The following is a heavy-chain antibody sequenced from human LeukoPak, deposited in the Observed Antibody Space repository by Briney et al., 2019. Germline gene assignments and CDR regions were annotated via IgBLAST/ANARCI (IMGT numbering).Heavy chain of an antibody. J-gene: IGHJ3*02. D-gene: IGHD3-10*01. CDR1: GGSFIGFH. CDR3: ARDLRGPPRRGRNDAFDI. CDR2: IYYSGST. Sequence: SETLSLTCAVYGGSFIGFHWNWIRQPPGKGLEWIGSIYYSGSTYYNPSLKSRVTISVDTSKNQFSLKLSSVTAADTAVYYCARDLRGPPRRGRNDAFDIWGQGTMVTVSS. V-gene: IGHV4-34*01.